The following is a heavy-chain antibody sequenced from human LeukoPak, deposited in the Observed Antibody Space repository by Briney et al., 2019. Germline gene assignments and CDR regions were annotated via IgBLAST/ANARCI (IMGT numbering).Heavy chain of an antibody. CDR3: ARDGQQLPFDY. D-gene: IGHD6-13*01. Sequence: SETLSLTCAVYGGSFSGYYWSWIRQLPGKGLEWIGEINHSGSTNYNPSLKSRVTISVDTSKNQFSLKLSSVTAADTAVYYCARDGQQLPFDYWGQGTLVTVSS. J-gene: IGHJ4*02. CDR2: INHSGST. V-gene: IGHV4-34*01. CDR1: GGSFSGYY.